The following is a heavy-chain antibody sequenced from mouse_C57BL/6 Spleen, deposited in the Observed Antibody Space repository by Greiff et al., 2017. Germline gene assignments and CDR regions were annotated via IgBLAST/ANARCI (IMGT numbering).Heavy chain of an antibody. V-gene: IGHV1-69*01. D-gene: IGHD2-3*01. Sequence: QVQLKQPGAELVMPGASVKLSCKASGYTFTSYWMHWVKQRPGQGLEWIGEIDPSDSYTNYNQKFKGKSTLTVDKSSSTAYMQLSSLTSEDSAVYYCARRDGYHFDYWGQGTTLTVSS. J-gene: IGHJ2*01. CDR2: IDPSDSYT. CDR1: GYTFTSYW. CDR3: ARRDGYHFDY.